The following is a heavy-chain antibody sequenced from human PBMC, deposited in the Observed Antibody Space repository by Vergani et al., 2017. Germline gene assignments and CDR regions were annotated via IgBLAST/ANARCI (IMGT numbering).Heavy chain of an antibody. J-gene: IGHJ5*02. D-gene: IGHD3-3*01. Sequence: EVQLVESGGGLVQPGGSLRLSCAASGLTFSSYWMSWVRQAPGKGLEWVANIKQDGSEKYYVDSVKGRFTISRDNAKNSLYLQMNSLRPDDTAVYYCVRGGRGDHGDFWSRLGPWGQGTRVIVSS. CDR2: IKQDGSEK. CDR3: VRGGRGDHGDFWSRLGP. V-gene: IGHV3-7*01. CDR1: GLTFSSYW.